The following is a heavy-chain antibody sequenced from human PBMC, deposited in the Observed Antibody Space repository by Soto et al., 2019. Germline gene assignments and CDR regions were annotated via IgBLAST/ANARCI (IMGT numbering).Heavy chain of an antibody. Sequence: PSQTLSLTCAISGDSVSSISAAWNWIRQSPSRGLEWLGRTYYRSKWYNDYAVSVKSRITINPDTSKNQFSLQLNSVTPEDTAVYYCARGSSSWYRESYYYGMDVWGHGTTVTVS. CDR2: TYYRSKWYN. J-gene: IGHJ6*02. CDR3: ARGSSSWYRESYYYGMDV. CDR1: GDSVSSISAA. V-gene: IGHV6-1*01. D-gene: IGHD6-13*01.